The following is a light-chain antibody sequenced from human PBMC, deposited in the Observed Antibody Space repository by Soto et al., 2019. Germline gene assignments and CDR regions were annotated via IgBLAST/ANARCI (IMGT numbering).Light chain of an antibody. V-gene: IGLV1-44*01. CDR3: AAWDDSLNGVV. CDR2: SNN. CDR1: ISNIGSNT. Sequence: QSVLTHPPSASGTPGQRVTISCSCSISNIGSNTVNWHQQLPGTAPKLLIYSNNQRPTGVPDRFSGSKSGTSASLAISGLQSEDEADYYCAAWDDSLNGVVFGGGTKLTVL. J-gene: IGLJ2*01.